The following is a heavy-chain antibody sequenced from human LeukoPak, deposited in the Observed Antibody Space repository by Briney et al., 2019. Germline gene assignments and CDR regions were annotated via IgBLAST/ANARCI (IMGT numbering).Heavy chain of an antibody. CDR1: GGSIRTDGSY. CDR2: IYIDGIT. Sequence: PSETLSLTCTVSGGSIRTDGSYWAWIRQPPGKGLEWIGSIYIDGITHYNSSLHSRVTLSIDTSKNQFSLELTSVTAADTAVFYCARLFTRAWEYRYGMDVWGQGTAVTVSS. J-gene: IGHJ6*02. V-gene: IGHV4-39*01. CDR3: ARLFTRAWEYRYGMDV. D-gene: IGHD1-26*01.